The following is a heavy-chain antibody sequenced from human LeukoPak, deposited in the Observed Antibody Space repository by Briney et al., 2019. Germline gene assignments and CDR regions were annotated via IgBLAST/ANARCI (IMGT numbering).Heavy chain of an antibody. V-gene: IGHV5-51*01. Sequence: GESLKISCKGSGYSFTSYWIGWVRQMPGKGLEWMGIIYPGDSDTRYSPSFQGQVTISADKSISTAYLQWSSLKASDTAMYYCARLGCSSTSCYVNYYYYYMDVWGKGTTVTISS. CDR1: GYSFTSYW. J-gene: IGHJ6*03. CDR3: ARLGCSSTSCYVNYYYYYMDV. D-gene: IGHD2-2*01. CDR2: IYPGDSDT.